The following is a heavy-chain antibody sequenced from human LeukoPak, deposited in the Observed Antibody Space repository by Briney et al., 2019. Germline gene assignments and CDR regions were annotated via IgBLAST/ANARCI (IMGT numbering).Heavy chain of an antibody. J-gene: IGHJ4*02. CDR2: ISHDGSNK. CDR3: ARGPREMATNFDY. Sequence: GRSLRLSCAASGFIFSSYTMHWVRQAPGKGLEWVAVISHDGSNKYHADSVKGRFTLSRDNSKNTLYLRMNSLRAEDTAVYYCARGPREMATNFDYWGQGILVTVSS. D-gene: IGHD5-24*01. CDR1: GFIFSSYT. V-gene: IGHV3-30-3*01.